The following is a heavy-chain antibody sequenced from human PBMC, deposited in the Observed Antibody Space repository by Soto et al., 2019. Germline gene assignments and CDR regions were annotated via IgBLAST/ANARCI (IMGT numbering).Heavy chain of an antibody. Sequence: SVKVSCKASGGTFSSYAISWVRQAPGQGLEWMGGIIPSVGTANYAQKFQGRVTITADESTSTAYMELSSLRSEDTAVYYCAKNLRHIVVVVAATRGSHSYYYGMDVWG. V-gene: IGHV1-69*13. CDR2: IIPSVGTA. CDR3: AKNLRHIVVVVAATRGSHSYYYGMDV. J-gene: IGHJ6*02. CDR1: GGTFSSYA. D-gene: IGHD2-15*01.